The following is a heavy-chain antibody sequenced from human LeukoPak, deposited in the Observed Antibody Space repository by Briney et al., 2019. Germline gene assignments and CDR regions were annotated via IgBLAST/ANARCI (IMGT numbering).Heavy chain of an antibody. Sequence: ASVNVSCKVSGYTLTELSMHWVRQAPGKGLEWMGGFDPEDGETIYAQKFQGRVTMTEDTSTDTAYMELSSLRSEDTAVYYCATGGPGYSSDLDYWGQGTLVTVSS. V-gene: IGHV1-24*01. CDR3: ATGGPGYSSDLDY. CDR2: FDPEDGET. CDR1: GYTLTELS. J-gene: IGHJ4*02. D-gene: IGHD6-19*01.